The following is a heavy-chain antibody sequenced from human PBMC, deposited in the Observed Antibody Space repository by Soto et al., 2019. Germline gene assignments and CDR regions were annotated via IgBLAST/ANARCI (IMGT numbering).Heavy chain of an antibody. CDR2: ISSRSSYI. D-gene: IGHD2-2*02. CDR3: ARRKGYCSSTSCYNPSRYYYGMDV. CDR1: GFIVSRYS. Sequence: EVQLVESGGGVVNSGGSLRLSCAAWGFIVSRYSMHGVRQSPGEGRVWVSPISSRSSYIYYADSVKGRFTISRDNAKNSLYLQMNSLRAEDTAVYYCARRKGYCSSTSCYNPSRYYYGMDVWGQGTTVTVSS. J-gene: IGHJ6*02. V-gene: IGHV3-21*01.